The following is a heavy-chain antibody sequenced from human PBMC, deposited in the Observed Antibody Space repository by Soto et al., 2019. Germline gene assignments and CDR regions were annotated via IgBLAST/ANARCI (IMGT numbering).Heavy chain of an antibody. D-gene: IGHD5-18*01. V-gene: IGHV1-3*01. J-gene: IGHJ3*02. CDR3: ARGSGIQLWLTAFDI. Sequence: ASVKVSCKASGYTFTSYAMHWVRQAPGQRLEWMGWINAGNGNTKYSQKFQGRVTITRDTSASTAYMELSSLRSEDTAVYYCARGSGIQLWLTAFDIWGQGTMVTVSS. CDR2: INAGNGNT. CDR1: GYTFTSYA.